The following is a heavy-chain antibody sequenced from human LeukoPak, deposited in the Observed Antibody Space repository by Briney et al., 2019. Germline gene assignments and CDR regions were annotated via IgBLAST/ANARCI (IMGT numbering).Heavy chain of an antibody. CDR1: GFTVSSNY. Sequence: RGSLRLSCAASGFTVSSNYMSWVRQPAGKGLEWVSVLYSGGATFYADSVKGRFTISRDTSKNTLYLQMNDLRADDTAVYYCTKLKGWYGEGFFDYWGQGTLATVSS. CDR3: TKLKGWYGEGFFDY. V-gene: IGHV3-53*01. CDR2: LYSGGAT. D-gene: IGHD6-19*01. J-gene: IGHJ4*02.